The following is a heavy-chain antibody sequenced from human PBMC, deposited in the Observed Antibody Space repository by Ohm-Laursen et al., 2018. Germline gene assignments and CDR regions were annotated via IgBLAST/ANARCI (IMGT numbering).Heavy chain of an antibody. Sequence: SETLSLTCTVSGGSISSSSYYWGWIRQPPGKGLEWIGSIFHSGSTYYNPSLKSRLTISVDTSKNHFSLKLSSVTAADTAVYYCARHGRVVPADLDYWGQGTLVTVSS. V-gene: IGHV4-39*01. CDR3: ARHGRVVPADLDY. J-gene: IGHJ4*02. D-gene: IGHD2-2*01. CDR2: IFHSGST. CDR1: GGSISSSSYY.